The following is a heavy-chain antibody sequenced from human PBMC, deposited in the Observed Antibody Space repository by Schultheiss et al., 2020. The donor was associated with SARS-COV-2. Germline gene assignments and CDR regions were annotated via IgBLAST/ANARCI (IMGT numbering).Heavy chain of an antibody. J-gene: IGHJ4*02. V-gene: IGHV3-21*01. CDR1: GFTFSSYS. Sequence: GESLKISCAASGFTFSSYSMNWVRQAPGKGLEWVSAISGSGGSTYYADSVKGRFTISRDNAKNTLYLQMNSLRAEDTAVYYCARGPLFEWHFDYWGQGTLVTVSS. CDR2: ISGSGGST. CDR3: ARGPLFEWHFDY. D-gene: IGHD3-3*01.